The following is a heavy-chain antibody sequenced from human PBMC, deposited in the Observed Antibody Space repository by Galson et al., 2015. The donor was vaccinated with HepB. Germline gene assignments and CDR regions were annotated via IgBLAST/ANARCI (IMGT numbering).Heavy chain of an antibody. J-gene: IGHJ6*02. Sequence: SLRLSCAASGITFSSFGMSWVRQAPGEGLEWVSGVTGTGSNTYHADSVKGRFTISRDNSKNTLFLEMSSLRAEDTAIYYCAKSPGTYPHAMDVWGQGTTVTVSS. CDR1: GITFSSFG. V-gene: IGHV3-23*01. CDR2: VTGTGSNT. CDR3: AKSPGTYPHAMDV.